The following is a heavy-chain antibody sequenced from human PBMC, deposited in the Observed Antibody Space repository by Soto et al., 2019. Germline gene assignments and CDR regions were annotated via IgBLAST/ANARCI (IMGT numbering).Heavy chain of an antibody. CDR2: INPNSGGT. J-gene: IGHJ6*02. Sequence: ASVKVSCKASGYTFTGYYMHWVRQAPGQGLEWMGWINPNSGGTNYAQKFQGRVTMTRDTSISTAYMELSRLRSDDTAMYYCARGGFDWLLNYYGMDVWGQGTTVTVSS. CDR1: GYTFTGYY. D-gene: IGHD3-9*01. V-gene: IGHV1-2*02. CDR3: ARGGFDWLLNYYGMDV.